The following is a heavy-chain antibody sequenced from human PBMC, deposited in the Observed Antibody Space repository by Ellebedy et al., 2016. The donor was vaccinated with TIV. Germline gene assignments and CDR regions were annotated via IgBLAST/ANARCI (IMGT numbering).Heavy chain of an antibody. CDR3: AREVFHAGSFDN. CDR1: GLTSSIHW. V-gene: IGHV3-7*01. J-gene: IGHJ4*02. Sequence: GESLKISCAASGLTSSIHWMSWVRQAPGEGLERVAVINQDGSAAYYVDSVKGQFTISRDNARNSVSLQMNSLRDGDTAVYYCAREVFHAGSFDNWGPGTLVTVSS. CDR2: INQDGSAA. D-gene: IGHD3-3*01.